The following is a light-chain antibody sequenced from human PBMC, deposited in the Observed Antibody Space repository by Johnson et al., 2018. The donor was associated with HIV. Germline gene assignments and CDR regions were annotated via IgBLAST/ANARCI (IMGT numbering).Light chain of an antibody. CDR3: GTWDSSLSVYV. V-gene: IGLV1-51*01. Sequence: QSVLTQPPSVSAAPGQKVTISCYGSSSNIGKNYVSWYQQLPGTAPKLLIFDNHKRPSGIPDRFSGSKSGTSATLGITGLQTGDEADYYCGTWDSSLSVYVFGTGTKVTVL. CDR1: SSNIGKNY. J-gene: IGLJ1*01. CDR2: DNH.